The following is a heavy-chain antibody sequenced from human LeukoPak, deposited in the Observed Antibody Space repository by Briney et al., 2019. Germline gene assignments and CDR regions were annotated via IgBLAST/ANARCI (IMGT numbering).Heavy chain of an antibody. Sequence: ASVKVSCKASGYTFTSCAIHWVRQAPGQRLEWMGWINTGNGNTKYSQKFQGRVTITRDTSASTAYMELSSLRSEDTAVYYCARDAPGRDYFDYWGQGTLVTVSS. J-gene: IGHJ4*02. CDR2: INTGNGNT. V-gene: IGHV1-3*04. CDR1: GYTFTSCA. CDR3: ARDAPGRDYFDY. D-gene: IGHD3-10*01.